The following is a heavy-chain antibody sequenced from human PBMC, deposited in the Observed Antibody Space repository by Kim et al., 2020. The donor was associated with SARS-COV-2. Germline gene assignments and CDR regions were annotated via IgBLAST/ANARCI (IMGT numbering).Heavy chain of an antibody. V-gene: IGHV3-23*01. J-gene: IGHJ6*02. Sequence: GGSLRLSCAASGFTFSSYAMSWVRQAPGKGLEWVSAISGSGGSTYYADSVKGRFTISRDNSKNTLYLQMNSLRAEDTAVYYCAKDPNYNGSGSYYNYYYGMDVGGQATTVALSS. D-gene: IGHD3-10*01. CDR2: ISGSGGST. CDR3: AKDPNYNGSGSYYNYYYGMDV. CDR1: GFTFSSYA.